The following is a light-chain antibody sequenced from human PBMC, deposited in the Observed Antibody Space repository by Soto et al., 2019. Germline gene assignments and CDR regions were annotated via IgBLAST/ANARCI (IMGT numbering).Light chain of an antibody. V-gene: IGKV3-11*01. CDR3: QQRSNLA. CDR1: QSVSNY. CDR2: DAS. J-gene: IGKJ2*01. Sequence: EIVLTQSPATLSLSPGERATLSCRASQSVSNYLAWYQQKPGPATRLLIYDASNRATVIPARFSGSGSGTAFTLTSRSLEPEDFAVYYCQQRSNLAFGQGTKLEIK.